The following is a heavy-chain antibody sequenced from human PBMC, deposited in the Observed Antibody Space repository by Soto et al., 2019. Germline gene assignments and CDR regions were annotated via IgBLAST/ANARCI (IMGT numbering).Heavy chain of an antibody. J-gene: IGHJ6*03. V-gene: IGHV1-8*01. D-gene: IGHD3-3*01. Sequence: ASVKVSCKASGYTFTSYDINWVRQATGQGLEWMGWMNPNSGNTGYAQKFQGRVTMTRNTSISTAYMELSSLRSEDTAVYYCARVVNYDFWSGYSHYYYYMDVWGKGTTVT. CDR3: ARVVNYDFWSGYSHYYYYMDV. CDR1: GYTFTSYD. CDR2: MNPNSGNT.